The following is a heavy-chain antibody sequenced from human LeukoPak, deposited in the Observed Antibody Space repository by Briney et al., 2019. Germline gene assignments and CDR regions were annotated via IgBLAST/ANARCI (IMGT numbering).Heavy chain of an antibody. J-gene: IGHJ4*02. D-gene: IGHD2-15*01. Sequence: SVRVSSKASVGTFTTYAITWGRQTPGEGREWMGEIIPIFGTTNYTQKFQGRVTITADKSTSTAYMELSSLRYEDTAVYYCASLGDCSGGSCSYSIFDYWGQGTLVTVSS. CDR2: IIPIFGTT. CDR1: VGTFTTYA. CDR3: ASLGDCSGGSCSYSIFDY. V-gene: IGHV1-69*06.